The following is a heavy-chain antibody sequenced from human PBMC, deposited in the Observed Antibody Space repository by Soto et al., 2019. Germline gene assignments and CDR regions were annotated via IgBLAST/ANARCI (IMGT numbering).Heavy chain of an antibody. J-gene: IGHJ4*02. Sequence: GGSLRLSCAAAGFNFSSYAMSWVRKAPGKGLEWVSAISGSGGSTYYADSVKGRFTISRDNSKNTLYLQMNSLRAEDTAVYYCAKGARSGIAAAGDYWGQGTLVTVSS. CDR2: ISGSGGST. CDR3: AKGARSGIAAAGDY. D-gene: IGHD6-13*01. CDR1: GFNFSSYA. V-gene: IGHV3-23*01.